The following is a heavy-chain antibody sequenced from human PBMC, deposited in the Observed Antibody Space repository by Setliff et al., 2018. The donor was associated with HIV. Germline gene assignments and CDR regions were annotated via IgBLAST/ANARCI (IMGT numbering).Heavy chain of an antibody. CDR3: TGWGSGWPQNY. V-gene: IGHV3-73*01. J-gene: IGHJ4*02. CDR2: IRTKINNYAT. Sequence: PGGSLRLSCAASGFTFSGSAIHWVRQASGRGLEWIGRIRTKINNYATTYTASVKDRFIITRDDSKNTAFLQMNSLQSRGTAVYYCTGWGSGWPQNYWGQGTLVTVSS. CDR1: GFTFSGSA. D-gene: IGHD6-19*01.